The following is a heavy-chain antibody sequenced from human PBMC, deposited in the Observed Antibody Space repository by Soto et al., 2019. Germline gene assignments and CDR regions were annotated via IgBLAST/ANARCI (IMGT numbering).Heavy chain of an antibody. V-gene: IGHV3-30*18. CDR3: AKESDSSGYYFDY. D-gene: IGHD3-22*01. CDR2: ISYDGSNK. Sequence: GGSLTLSCAASGFTFSSYGMHWVRQAPGKGLEWVAVISYDGSNKYYADSVKGRFTISRDNSKHTLYLQMNSLRAEDTAVYYWAKESDSSGYYFDYWGQGTLVTVSS. J-gene: IGHJ4*02. CDR1: GFTFSSYG.